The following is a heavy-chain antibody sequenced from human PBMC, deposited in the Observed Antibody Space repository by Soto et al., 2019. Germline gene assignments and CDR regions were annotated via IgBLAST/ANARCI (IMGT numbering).Heavy chain of an antibody. CDR3: ARLGYSYGNWFDP. Sequence: SETLSLTCTVSGGSISSSSYYWGWIRQPPGKGLEWIGSIYYSGSTYYNPSLKSRVTISVDTSKNQFSLKLSSVTAADTAVYYCARLGYSYGNWFDPWGQGTLVTVSS. J-gene: IGHJ5*02. V-gene: IGHV4-39*01. D-gene: IGHD5-18*01. CDR1: GGSISSSSYY. CDR2: IYYSGST.